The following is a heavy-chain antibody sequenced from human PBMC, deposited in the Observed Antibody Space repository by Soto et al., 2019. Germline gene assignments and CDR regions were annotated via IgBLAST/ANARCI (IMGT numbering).Heavy chain of an antibody. CDR3: ARVQSGYDFAY. Sequence: QVQLVQSGAEVKKPGASVKVSCKASGYTFTRYGINWVRQAPGQGLEWMGWMSAYNGNTHYAQKLQGRVTMTTDTSTSTAYMELRSLRSDVTAVYYFARVQSGYDFAYWGQGTLVTVSS. D-gene: IGHD5-12*01. V-gene: IGHV1-18*01. CDR1: GYTFTRYG. J-gene: IGHJ4*02. CDR2: MSAYNGNT.